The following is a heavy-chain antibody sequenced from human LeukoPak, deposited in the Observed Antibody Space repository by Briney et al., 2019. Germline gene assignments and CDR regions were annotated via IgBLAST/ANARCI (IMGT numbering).Heavy chain of an antibody. CDR1: GFTFSSYS. V-gene: IGHV3-21*04. CDR3: ARGARWAYYFDY. D-gene: IGHD4-23*01. CDR2: ISSSSSYI. J-gene: IGHJ4*02. Sequence: GGSLRLSCAASGFTFSSYSMNWVRQAPGKGLEWVSSISSSSSYIYYADSVKGRFTISRDNANNSVFLQMNNLRAEDSAIYYCARGARWAYYFDYWGQGSLVTVSS.